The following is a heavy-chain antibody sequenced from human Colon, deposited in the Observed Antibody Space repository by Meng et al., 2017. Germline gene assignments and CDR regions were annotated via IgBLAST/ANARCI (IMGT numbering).Heavy chain of an antibody. V-gene: IGHV4-4*02. CDR1: GDSITSNHW. CDR3: LRGSGGSV. CDR2: IPHRGSA. Sequence: QVQLRESGPGLVKPSETLSLTCAVTGDSITSNHWWSWVRQPPGKGLEWVGEIPHRGSAAYNPSLKSRVSMSIDIPKNQFSLNLTSVTAADTAVYYCLRGSGGSVWGQGTLVTVSS. J-gene: IGHJ4*02. D-gene: IGHD3-10*01.